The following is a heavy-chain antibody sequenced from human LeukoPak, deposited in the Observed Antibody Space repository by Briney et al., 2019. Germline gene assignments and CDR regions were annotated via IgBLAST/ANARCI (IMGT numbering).Heavy chain of an antibody. D-gene: IGHD2-2*01. J-gene: IGHJ5*02. CDR2: INPNSGGT. Sequence: GASVKVSCKASGYTFTGYYMHWVRQAPGQGLEWMGWINPNSGGTNYAQKFQGRVTMTRDTSISTAYMELTRLTSDDTAVYYCARDSTDIVVVPPSWGGKNWIDPWGQGTLVTVSS. CDR1: GYTFTGYY. CDR3: ARDSTDIVVVPPSWGGKNWIDP. V-gene: IGHV1-2*02.